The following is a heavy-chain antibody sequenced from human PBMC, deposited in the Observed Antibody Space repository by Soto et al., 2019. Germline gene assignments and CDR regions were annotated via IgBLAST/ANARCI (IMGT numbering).Heavy chain of an antibody. V-gene: IGHV3-43*01. D-gene: IGHD2-8*01. J-gene: IGHJ6*02. CDR3: AKDSRLDYCTNGVCYSDGMDV. CDR2: ISWDGGST. CDR1: GFTFDDYT. Sequence: GSLRLSCAASGFTFDDYTMHWVRQAPGKGLEWVSLISWDGGSTYYADSVKGRFTISRDNSKNSLYLQMNSLRTEDTALYYCAKDSRLDYCTNGVCYSDGMDVWGQGTTVTVSS.